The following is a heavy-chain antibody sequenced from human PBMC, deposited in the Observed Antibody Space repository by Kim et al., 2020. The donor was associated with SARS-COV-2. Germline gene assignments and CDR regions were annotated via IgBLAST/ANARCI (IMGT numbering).Heavy chain of an antibody. J-gene: IGHJ3*02. V-gene: IGHV3-30-3*01. D-gene: IGHD4-17*01. CDR2: ISYDGSNK. Sequence: GGSLRLSCAASGFTFSSYAMHWVRQAPGKGLEWVAVISYDGSNKYYADSVKGRFTISRDNSKNTLYLQMNSLRAEDTAVYYCAREVGGDYVHDAFDIWG. CDR3: AREVGGDYVHDAFDI. CDR1: GFTFSSYA.